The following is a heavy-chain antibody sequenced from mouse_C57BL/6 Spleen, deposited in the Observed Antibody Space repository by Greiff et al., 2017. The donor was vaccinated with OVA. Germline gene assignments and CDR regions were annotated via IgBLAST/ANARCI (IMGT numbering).Heavy chain of an antibody. V-gene: IGHV1-85*01. D-gene: IGHD2-4*01. CDR3: AREDLDDYDKAY. CDR2: ISPRDGST. J-gene: IGHJ3*01. CDR1: GYTFTSYD. Sequence: QVQLQQSGPELVKPGASVKLSCKASGYTFTSYDINWVKQRPGQGLEWIGWISPRDGSTKYNEKFKGKATLTVDTSSSTAYMELHSLTSRDSAVYFCAREDLDDYDKAYWGQGTLVTVSA.